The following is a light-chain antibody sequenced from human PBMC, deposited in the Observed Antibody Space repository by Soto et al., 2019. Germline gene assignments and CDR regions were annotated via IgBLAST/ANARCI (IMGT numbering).Light chain of an antibody. J-gene: IGKJ3*01. CDR3: QQYDSLPFT. V-gene: IGKV1-33*01. CDR2: DAS. CDR1: QDISNF. Sequence: DIQMTQSPSSLSASVGDRVAITCRASQDISNFLNWYQQKPGKAPKLLTYDASDLETGVPSRFSRSGSGTDFTFTISNLQPEDFATYYCQQYDSLPFTFGPGTKVDIK.